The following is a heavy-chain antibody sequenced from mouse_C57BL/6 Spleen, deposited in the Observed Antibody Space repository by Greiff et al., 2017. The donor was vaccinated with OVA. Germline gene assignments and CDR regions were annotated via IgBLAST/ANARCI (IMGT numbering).Heavy chain of an antibody. CDR1: GFTFSSYA. Sequence: EVQLQESGEGLVKPGGSLKLSCAASGFTFSSYAMSWVRQTPEKRLEWVAYISSGGDYIYYADTVKGRFTISRDNARNTLYLQMSSLKSEDTAMYYCTREIYYDYDGGFAYWGQGTLVTVSA. V-gene: IGHV5-9-1*02. CDR2: ISSGGDYI. D-gene: IGHD2-4*01. CDR3: TREIYYDYDGGFAY. J-gene: IGHJ3*01.